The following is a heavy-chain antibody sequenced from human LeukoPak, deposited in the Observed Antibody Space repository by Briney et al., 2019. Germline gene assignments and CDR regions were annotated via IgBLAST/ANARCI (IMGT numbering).Heavy chain of an antibody. Sequence: KPSETLSLTCAVYGGSFSGYYWSWIRQPPGKGLEWIGEINHSGSTNYNPSLKSRVTISVDTSKNQFSLKLSSVTAADTAVYYCARGLEAVARSNYFDYWGQGTLVTVSS. V-gene: IGHV4-34*01. J-gene: IGHJ4*02. D-gene: IGHD6-19*01. CDR2: INHSGST. CDR1: GGSFSGYY. CDR3: ARGLEAVARSNYFDY.